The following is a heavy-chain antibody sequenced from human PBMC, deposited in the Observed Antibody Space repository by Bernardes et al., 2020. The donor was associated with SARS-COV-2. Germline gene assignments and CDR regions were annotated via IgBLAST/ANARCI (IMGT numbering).Heavy chain of an antibody. Sequence: AAGKDSCTASGYTFATYGITWVRQAPGQGLEWMGWISAYTGATRFAQKFQGRVTMTTDTSTTTAYMEMRSLRSDDTAVYFCAKTLASYGYEYYFDFWGQGTLVTVS. D-gene: IGHD5-18*01. V-gene: IGHV1-18*01. CDR3: AKTLASYGYEYYFDF. CDR1: GYTFATYG. J-gene: IGHJ4*02. CDR2: ISAYTGAT.